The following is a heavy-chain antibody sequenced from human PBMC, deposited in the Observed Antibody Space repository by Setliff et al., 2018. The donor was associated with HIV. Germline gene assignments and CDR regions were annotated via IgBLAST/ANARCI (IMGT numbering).Heavy chain of an antibody. J-gene: IGHJ5*02. CDR3: GKSPGRLWGGETA. CDR1: GFSLSTYGVA. D-gene: IGHD2-21*01. Sequence: SGPTLVNPTQTLTLTCTFSGFSLSTYGVAVGWVRQPPGKALEWLALIYWSDDKRYSPSLRSRLTIAEVASKTQVVLIMTNVDPVDTARYYCGKSPGRLWGGETAWGQGTLVTVSS. V-gene: IGHV2-5*01. CDR2: IYWSDDK.